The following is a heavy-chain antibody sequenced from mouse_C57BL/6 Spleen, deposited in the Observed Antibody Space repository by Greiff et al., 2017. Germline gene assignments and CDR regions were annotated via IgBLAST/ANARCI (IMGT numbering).Heavy chain of an antibody. CDR3: ASGVRRDAMDY. CDR2: IYHGSGST. V-gene: IGHV1-55*01. J-gene: IGHJ4*01. CDR1: GYTFTSYW. Sequence: QVQLQQSGAELVKPGASVKMSCKASGYTFTSYWITWVKQRPGQGLEWIGDIYHGSGSTNYNEKFKSKATLTVDPSSSTAYMQLSILTSEESAVYYWASGVRRDAMDYWGQGTTVTVSS.